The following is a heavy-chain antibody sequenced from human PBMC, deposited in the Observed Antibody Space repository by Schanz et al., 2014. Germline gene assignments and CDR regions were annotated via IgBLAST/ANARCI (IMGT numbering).Heavy chain of an antibody. J-gene: IGHJ4*02. V-gene: IGHV3-53*01. CDR1: GFTVSSNY. D-gene: IGHD3-22*01. CDR2: IYSDGRT. Sequence: EVQLVESGGGLIQPGGSLRLSCVASGFTVSSNYMSWVRQAPGKGLEWVSVIYSDGRTYYGDSVKGRFTISRDNSKNTLYLQMNSLRAEDTAVYYCARYYETSYYPLYYCDYWGQGTLVTVSS. CDR3: ARYYETSYYPLYYCDY.